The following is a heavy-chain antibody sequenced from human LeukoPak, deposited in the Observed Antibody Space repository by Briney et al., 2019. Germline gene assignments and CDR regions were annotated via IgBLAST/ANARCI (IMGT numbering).Heavy chain of an antibody. V-gene: IGHV3-21*01. Sequence: GGSLRLSCAASGFTFSSYSMNWVRQAPGKGLEWVSSISSSSSYIYYADSVKGRFTISRDNAKNSLYLQMNSLRAEDTAVYYCARDPLPYGGPGEHWFDPWGQGTLVTVSS. CDR1: GFTFSSYS. J-gene: IGHJ5*02. CDR2: ISSSSSYI. CDR3: ARDPLPYGGPGEHWFDP. D-gene: IGHD4-23*01.